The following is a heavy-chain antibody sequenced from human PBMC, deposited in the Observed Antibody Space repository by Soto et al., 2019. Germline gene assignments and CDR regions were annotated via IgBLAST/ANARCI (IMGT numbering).Heavy chain of an antibody. CDR3: ARDNGGY. J-gene: IGHJ4*02. CDR2: ISSDGRKE. CDR1: GFSFRTYA. D-gene: IGHD2-8*01. V-gene: IGHV3-30*04. Sequence: QEQLVESGGGVVQPGRSPRLSCAASGFSFRTYAMHWVRQAPGKGLEWVAVISSDGRKEFYVDSVKGRFTISRDNSKNTLYLQMNSPRADDTAIYYCARDNGGYWGQGTLVTVSS.